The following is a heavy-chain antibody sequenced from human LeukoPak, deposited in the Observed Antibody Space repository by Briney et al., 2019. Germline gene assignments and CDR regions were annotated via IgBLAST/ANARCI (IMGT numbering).Heavy chain of an antibody. CDR2: ISAYNGNT. D-gene: IGHD4-17*01. CDR1: GYTFTSYG. J-gene: IGHJ6*02. CDR3: ARPGGTTVTTFFSRHLLYGMDV. V-gene: IGHV1-18*01. Sequence: ASVKVSCKASGYTFTSYGISWVRQAPGQGLEWMGWISAYNGNTNYAQKLQGRVTMTRNTSISTAYMELSSLRSEDTAVYYCARPGGTTVTTFFSRHLLYGMDVWGQGTTVTVSS.